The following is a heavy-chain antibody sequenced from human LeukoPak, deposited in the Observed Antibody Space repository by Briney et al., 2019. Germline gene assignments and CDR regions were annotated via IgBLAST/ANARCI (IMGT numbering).Heavy chain of an antibody. CDR3: ARDSSGPRDY. V-gene: IGHV3-30*04. CDR2: ISYDGSKK. J-gene: IGHJ4*02. Sequence: GESLRLSCAAAGFTFSSYAMHWVRQAPGKGLEWVAVISYDGSKKYYADSVKGRFTISRDNSKNTLYLQMNSLRAEDTAVYYCARDSSGPRDYWGQGTLVTVSS. CDR1: GFTFSSYA. D-gene: IGHD6-19*01.